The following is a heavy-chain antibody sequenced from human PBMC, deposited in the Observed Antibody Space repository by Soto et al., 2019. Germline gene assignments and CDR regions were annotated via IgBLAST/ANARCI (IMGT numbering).Heavy chain of an antibody. Sequence: QVQLVQSGAEVKKPGSSVKVSCKASGGTFSSYTISWVRQAPGQGLEWMGRIIPILGIANYAQKFQGRVTITADKSTSTAYMELSSLRSEDTAVYYCARDAGIVVVPAAPTRAEYFQHWGQGTLVTVSS. CDR2: IIPILGIA. CDR3: ARDAGIVVVPAAPTRAEYFQH. J-gene: IGHJ1*01. V-gene: IGHV1-69*08. D-gene: IGHD2-2*01. CDR1: GGTFSSYT.